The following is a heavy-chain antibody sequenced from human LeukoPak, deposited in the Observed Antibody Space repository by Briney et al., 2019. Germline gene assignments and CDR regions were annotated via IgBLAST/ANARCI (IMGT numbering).Heavy chain of an antibody. CDR2: IIPIFGTA. CDR3: ARVILGGGSGYYSPYYYYYMDV. CDR1: GGTFSSYA. D-gene: IGHD3-3*01. V-gene: IGHV1-69*05. Sequence: SVKVSCKASGGTFSSYAISWVRQAPGQGLEWMGGIIPIFGTANYAQKFQGRVTITTDESTSTAYMELSSLRSEDTAVYYCARVILGGGSGYYSPYYYYYMDVWGKGTTVTVSS. J-gene: IGHJ6*03.